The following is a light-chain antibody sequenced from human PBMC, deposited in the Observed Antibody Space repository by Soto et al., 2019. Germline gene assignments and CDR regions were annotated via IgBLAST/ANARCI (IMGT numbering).Light chain of an antibody. CDR1: QSIGRW. Sequence: DIQMTQSPSTLSASLGDRVPITCRASQSIGRWLAWYQQKPGKTPKLLIYKASSFESGVPSRFSGSGSGTEFTLTISNLQYEDFGVYYCQQYNNWHRATFGGGTKVDIK. CDR3: QQYNNWHRAT. V-gene: IGKV1-5*03. J-gene: IGKJ4*01. CDR2: KAS.